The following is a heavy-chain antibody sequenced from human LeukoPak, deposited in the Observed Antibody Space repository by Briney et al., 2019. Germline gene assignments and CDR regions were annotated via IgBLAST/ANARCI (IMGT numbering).Heavy chain of an antibody. CDR3: AKDRTVGASYWYFDL. D-gene: IGHD1-26*01. V-gene: IGHV3-33*06. CDR1: GFSFSSYG. Sequence: GGSLRLSCAASGFSFSSYGMHWVRQAPGKGLEWVAVIWYDGSNKYYADSVKGRFTISRDSSKNTLFLHMNTLRAEDTAIYYCAKDRTVGASYWYFDLWGRGTLVTVSS. CDR2: IWYDGSNK. J-gene: IGHJ2*01.